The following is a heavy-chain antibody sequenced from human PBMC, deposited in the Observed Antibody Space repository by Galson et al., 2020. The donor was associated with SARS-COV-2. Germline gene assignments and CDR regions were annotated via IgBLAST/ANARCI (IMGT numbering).Heavy chain of an antibody. J-gene: IGHJ3*02. Sequence: SETLSLTCTVSGGSISSGSYYWSWIRQPAGKGLEWIGRIYTSGSTNYNPSLKSRVTISVDTSKNQFSLKLSSVTAADTAVYYCARERETITMIVVGIPDAFDIWGKGTMVTVSS. V-gene: IGHV4-61*02. D-gene: IGHD3-22*01. CDR3: ARERETITMIVVGIPDAFDI. CDR1: GGSISSGSYY. CDR2: IYTSGST.